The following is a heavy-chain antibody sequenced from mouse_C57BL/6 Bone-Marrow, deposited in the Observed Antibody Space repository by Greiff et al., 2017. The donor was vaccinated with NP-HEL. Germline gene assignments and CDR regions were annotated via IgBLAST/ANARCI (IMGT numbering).Heavy chain of an antibody. CDR1: GFTFSSYA. CDR2: ISDGGSYT. CDR3: ARDLAWFAD. V-gene: IGHV5-4*01. J-gene: IGHJ3*01. Sequence: DVHLVESGGGLVKPGGSLKLSCAASGFTFSSYAMSWVRQTPEKGLEWVATISDGGSYTYYPDNVKGRFPISRDNAKNNLYLQLSHLKSEDTAMYYCARDLAWFADWGQGTLVTVSA.